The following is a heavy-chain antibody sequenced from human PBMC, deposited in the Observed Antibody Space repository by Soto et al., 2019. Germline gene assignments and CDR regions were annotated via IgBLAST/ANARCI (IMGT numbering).Heavy chain of an antibody. V-gene: IGHV1-2*02. J-gene: IGHJ4*02. CDR3: ARDRLFQVSGGGWYADY. Sequence: ASVKVSCKAAGYSFSDYYIHWLRQAPGQGLEWMGWINPKNGGTNYAQIFQDRVSVTRDTSISTVYMELSGLKFDDTAVYFCARDRLFQVSGGGWYADYWGQGALVTVSS. D-gene: IGHD6-19*01. CDR1: GYSFSDYY. CDR2: INPKNGGT.